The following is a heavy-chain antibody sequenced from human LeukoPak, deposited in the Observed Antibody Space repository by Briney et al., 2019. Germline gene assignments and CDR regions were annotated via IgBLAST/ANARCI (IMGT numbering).Heavy chain of an antibody. CDR3: AKGGYGSGSYDWFDP. V-gene: IGHV3-53*05. J-gene: IGHJ5*02. D-gene: IGHD3-10*01. CDR2: IYSGGST. Sequence: GGSLRLSCAASGFTVSSNYMSWVRQAPGKGLEWVSMIYSGGSTSYADSVKGRFTISRDNAKNSLYLQMNSLRAEDTALYYCAKGGYGSGSYDWFDPWGQGTLVTVSS. CDR1: GFTVSSNY.